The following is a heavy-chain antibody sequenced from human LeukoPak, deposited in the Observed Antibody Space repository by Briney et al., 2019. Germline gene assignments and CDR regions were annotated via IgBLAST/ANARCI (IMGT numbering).Heavy chain of an antibody. D-gene: IGHD2-15*01. CDR3: ARDYDAVVAAHNWFDP. Sequence: APVKVSCKASGYTFTSYGISWVRQAPGQGLEWMGWISAYNGNTNYAQKLQGRVTMTTDTSTSTAYMDLRSLRSDDTAVYYCARDYDAVVAAHNWFDPWGQGTLVTVSS. CDR1: GYTFTSYG. V-gene: IGHV1-18*01. CDR2: ISAYNGNT. J-gene: IGHJ5*02.